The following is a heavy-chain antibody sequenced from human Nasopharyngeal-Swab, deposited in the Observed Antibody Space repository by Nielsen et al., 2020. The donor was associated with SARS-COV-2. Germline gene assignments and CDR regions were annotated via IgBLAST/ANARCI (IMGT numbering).Heavy chain of an antibody. Sequence: SETLSLTCAVYGGSFSGYYWSWIRQPPGKGLEWIGEINHSGSTNYNPSLKSRATISVDTSKNQFSLKLSSVTAADTAVYYCARGPIVVVPAAIVRYYYYYGMDVWGQGTTVTVSS. CDR1: GGSFSGYY. CDR2: INHSGST. J-gene: IGHJ6*02. V-gene: IGHV4-34*01. CDR3: ARGPIVVVPAAIVRYYYYYGMDV. D-gene: IGHD2-2*01.